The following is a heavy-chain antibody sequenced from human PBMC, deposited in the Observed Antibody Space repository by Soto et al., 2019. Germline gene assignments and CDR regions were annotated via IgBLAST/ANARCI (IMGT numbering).Heavy chain of an antibody. CDR3: ARMGVHGIVVVPAAPHSGMDV. V-gene: IGHV4-34*01. CDR2: INHSGST. D-gene: IGHD2-2*01. CDR1: GGSFSGYY. J-gene: IGHJ6*02. Sequence: KTSETLSLTCAVYGGSFSGYYWSWIRQPPGKGLEWIGEINHSGSTNYNPSLKSRVTISVDTSKNQFSLKLSSVTAADTAVYYCARMGVHGIVVVPAAPHSGMDVWGQGTTVTVSS.